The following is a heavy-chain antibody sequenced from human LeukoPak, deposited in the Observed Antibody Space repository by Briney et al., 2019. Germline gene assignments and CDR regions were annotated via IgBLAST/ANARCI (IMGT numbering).Heavy chain of an antibody. J-gene: IGHJ6*02. CDR1: GGSISSSSHY. V-gene: IGHV4-39*07. CDR2: IYYSGST. CDR3: ARSGFRRAYYYGMDV. Sequence: SETLSLTCTVSGGSISSSSHYWGWIRQPPGKGLEWIGSIYYSGSTNYNPSLKSRVTISVDTSKNQFSLKLSSVTAADTAVYYCARSGFRRAYYYGMDVWGQGTTVTVSS.